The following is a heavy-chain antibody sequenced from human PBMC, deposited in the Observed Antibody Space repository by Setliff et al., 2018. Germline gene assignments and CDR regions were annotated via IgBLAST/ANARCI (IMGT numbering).Heavy chain of an antibody. CDR2: ISPYGGNT. CDR3: SRLVRYCTRTSCQRLSGDDY. J-gene: IGHJ4*02. CDR1: GYTFTDYG. V-gene: IGHV1-18*01. D-gene: IGHD2-2*01. Sequence: ASVKVSCKASGYTFTDYGVTWVRQAPGQGLEWVGWISPYGGNTYYAPKFQGRITMTTDTSTTTAYMELKSLRSDDTAIYYCSRLVRYCTRTSCQRLSGDDYWGRGALVTVSS.